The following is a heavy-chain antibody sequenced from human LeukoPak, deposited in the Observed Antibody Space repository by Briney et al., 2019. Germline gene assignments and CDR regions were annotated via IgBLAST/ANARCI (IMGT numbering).Heavy chain of an antibody. CDR3: AKGRGSSGWYMGFDWFDP. CDR2: ISGSAGST. D-gene: IGHD6-19*01. V-gene: IGHV3-23*01. Sequence: GGSLRLSCAASGFTFSSYAMSWVRQAPGKGLEWISAISGSAGSTYYADSVKGRFTISRDNSKNTLYLQMNSLRAEDTAVYYCAKGRGSSGWYMGFDWFDPWGQGTLVTVSS. J-gene: IGHJ5*02. CDR1: GFTFSSYA.